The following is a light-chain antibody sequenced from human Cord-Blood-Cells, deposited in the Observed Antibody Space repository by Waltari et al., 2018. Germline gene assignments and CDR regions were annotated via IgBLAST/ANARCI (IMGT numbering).Light chain of an antibody. V-gene: IGLV2-14*03. CDR2: DVS. CDR1: SSDLGGYNY. CDR3: SSYTSSSTWV. Sequence: ALTQPASVSGSPGQSFTIPSTGTSSDLGGYNYVPCYQQPPGKAPKPMIYDVSNRPSGVSNRFSGSKSGNTAALTISGLQAEDEADYYCSSYTSSSTWVFGGGTKLTVL. J-gene: IGLJ3*02.